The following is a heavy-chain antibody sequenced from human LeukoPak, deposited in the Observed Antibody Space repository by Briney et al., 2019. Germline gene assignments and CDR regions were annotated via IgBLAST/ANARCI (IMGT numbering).Heavy chain of an antibody. D-gene: IGHD3-10*01. CDR1: GYTFTSYG. J-gene: IGHJ3*02. CDR3: ARGVGSFGAFDI. Sequence: ASVKVSCKASGYTFTSYGINWVRQATGQGLEWMGWMKPNSGNTGYAQKFQGRVTMTRNTSISTAYMQLSSLRSEDTAVYYCARGVGSFGAFDIWGQGTMVTVSS. V-gene: IGHV1-8*01. CDR2: MKPNSGNT.